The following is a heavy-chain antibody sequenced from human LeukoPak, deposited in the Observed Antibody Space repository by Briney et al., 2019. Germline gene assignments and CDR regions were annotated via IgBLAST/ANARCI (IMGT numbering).Heavy chain of an antibody. D-gene: IGHD6-13*01. J-gene: IGHJ6*03. CDR2: IYYSGST. Sequence: PSETLSLTCTVSGGSISGGGYYWSWIRQHPGKGLEWIGYIYYSGSTHYNPSLKSRVTISVDTSKNQFSLKLSSVTAADTAVYYGAGSSWALYYYYYYMDVWGKGTTVTVSS. V-gene: IGHV4-31*03. CDR3: AGSSWALYYYYYYMDV. CDR1: GGSISGGGYY.